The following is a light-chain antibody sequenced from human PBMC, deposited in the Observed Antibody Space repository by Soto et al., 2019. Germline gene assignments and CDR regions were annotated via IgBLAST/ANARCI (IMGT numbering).Light chain of an antibody. CDR3: QQYGSSPWA. CDR1: QSVSSAY. Sequence: EIVLTQSRATLSLSPGERVTLSCRASQSVSSAYLAWYQQKRGQAPRLLIYGASNRATGIPDRFSGSGSGTDFTLTISRLEPEDFAVYYCQQYGSSPWAFGQGTKVDIK. CDR2: GAS. J-gene: IGKJ1*01. V-gene: IGKV3-20*01.